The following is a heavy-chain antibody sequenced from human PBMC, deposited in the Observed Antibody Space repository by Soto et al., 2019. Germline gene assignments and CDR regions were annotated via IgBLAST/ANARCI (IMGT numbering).Heavy chain of an antibody. CDR2: IYYSGST. Sequence: SETLSLTCTVSGGSIIRSTYYWGWIRQPPGKGLEWIGYIYYSGSTNYNPSLKSRVTISVDTSKNQFSLKLNSVTAADTAVYYCARSPSSSWPVYYYYGMDVWGQGTTVTVSS. CDR3: ARSPSSSWPVYYYYGMDV. D-gene: IGHD6-13*01. V-gene: IGHV4-61*05. J-gene: IGHJ6*02. CDR1: GGSIIRSTYY.